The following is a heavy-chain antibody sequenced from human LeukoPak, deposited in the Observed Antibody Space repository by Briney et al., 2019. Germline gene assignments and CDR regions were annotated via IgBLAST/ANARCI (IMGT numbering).Heavy chain of an antibody. J-gene: IGHJ5*02. CDR3: TRNPSTYNYFDP. CDR2: IKQDGSEK. CDR1: GFSFSSNT. V-gene: IGHV3-7*01. D-gene: IGHD5/OR15-5a*01. Sequence: GGSLRLSCAASGFSFSSNTLSWVRQAPGKGLEWVANIKQDGSEKYYVDSVKGRFTISRDNAKNSLYLQMNSLRAEDTALYYCTRNPSTYNYFDPWGQGTLVTVSS.